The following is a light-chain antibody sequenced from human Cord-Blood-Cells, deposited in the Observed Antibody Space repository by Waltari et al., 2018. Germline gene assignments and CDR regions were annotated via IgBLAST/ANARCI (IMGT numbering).Light chain of an antibody. CDR2: GNS. V-gene: IGLV1-40*01. J-gene: IGLJ3*02. Sequence: QSVLTPPPSVSGAPGQRVTIPCTGSSSNIGAGYDVHWYQQLPGTAPKLLIYGNSKRPSGVPDRFSGSKSGTSASLAITGLQAEDEADYYCQSYDSSLSGWVSGGGTKLTVL. CDR3: QSYDSSLSGWV. CDR1: SSNIGAGYD.